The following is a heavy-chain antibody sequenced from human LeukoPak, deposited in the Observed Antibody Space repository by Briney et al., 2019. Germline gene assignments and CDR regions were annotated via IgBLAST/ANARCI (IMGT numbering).Heavy chain of an antibody. D-gene: IGHD4-11*01. CDR1: GFTFTDYY. Sequence: GVSLRLSCATSGFTFTDYYMTWIRQAPGKGLEWISYISVSGTTMYYADSVKGRFTLSRDNAKNSLYLQMNSLRAEDTAVYYCAKDYSNLNWFDPWGQGTLVTVSS. CDR3: AKDYSNLNWFDP. V-gene: IGHV3-11*01. J-gene: IGHJ5*02. CDR2: ISVSGTTM.